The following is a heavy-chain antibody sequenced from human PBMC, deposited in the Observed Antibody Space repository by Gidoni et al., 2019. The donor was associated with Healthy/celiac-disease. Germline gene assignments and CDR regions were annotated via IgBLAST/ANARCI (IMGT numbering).Heavy chain of an antibody. V-gene: IGHV1-18*01. CDR2: ISAYNGNT. Sequence: QVQLVQSGAEVKKPGASVKVSCKASGYTFTSYGISWVRQGPGQGLEWMGWISAYNGNTNYAQKLQGRVTMTTDTSTSTAYMELRSLRSDDTAVYYCARDKTYCGGDCYSGVFDYWGQGTLVTVSS. CDR1: GYTFTSYG. J-gene: IGHJ4*02. D-gene: IGHD2-21*01. CDR3: ARDKTYCGGDCYSGVFDY.